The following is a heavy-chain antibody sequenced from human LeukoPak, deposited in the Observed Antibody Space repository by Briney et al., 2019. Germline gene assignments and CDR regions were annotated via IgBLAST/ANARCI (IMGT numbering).Heavy chain of an antibody. CDR3: ARLCCTRTSCKLDY. CDR2: ISYSGST. J-gene: IGHJ4*02. D-gene: IGHD2-2*01. Sequence: KTSETLSLTCTVSGGSVSSGSHYWSWIRQPPGKGLEWIGYISYSGSTNYNPSLNVRVTISVDTSKNQFSLKLSSVTAADTAVYFCARLCCTRTSCKLDYWGQGDLVTVSS. V-gene: IGHV4-61*01. CDR1: GGSVSSGSHY.